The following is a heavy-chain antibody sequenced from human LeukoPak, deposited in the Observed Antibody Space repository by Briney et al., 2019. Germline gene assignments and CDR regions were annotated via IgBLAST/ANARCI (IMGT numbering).Heavy chain of an antibody. D-gene: IGHD3-22*01. Sequence: GGSLRLSCAASGFTFSNAWMSWVRQAPGKGLEWVSAISGSGGSTYYADSVKGRFTISRHNSKNTLYLQMNSLRAEDTAVYYCAKAIVGYYDSSGYPVDYWGQGTLVTVSS. CDR2: ISGSGGST. CDR3: AKAIVGYYDSSGYPVDY. CDR1: GFTFSNAW. J-gene: IGHJ4*02. V-gene: IGHV3-23*01.